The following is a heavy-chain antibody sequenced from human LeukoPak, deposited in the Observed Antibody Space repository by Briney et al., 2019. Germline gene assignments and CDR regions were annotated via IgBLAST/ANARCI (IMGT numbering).Heavy chain of an antibody. V-gene: IGHV3-23*01. J-gene: IGHJ4*02. CDR1: GLIFSSYA. CDR2: ISFSGGPT. D-gene: IGHD2-8*01. CDR3: AKSTNFDY. Sequence: PGGSLRLSCGASGLIFSSYAMNWVRQAPGRGLECFSSISFSGGPTYADSVKGRFTISRDNSKITLYLQMNSLRAEDTAIYYCAKSTNFDYWGQGTLVTVSS.